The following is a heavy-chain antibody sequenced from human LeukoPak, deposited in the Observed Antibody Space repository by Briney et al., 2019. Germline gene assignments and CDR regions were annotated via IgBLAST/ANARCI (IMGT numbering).Heavy chain of an antibody. D-gene: IGHD6-19*01. Sequence: SETLSLTCTVSGGSISSYYWSWIRQPPGKGLEWIGYIYDTEITNYNPSLRSRVTISIDTSKNQFSLMLSSVTAADTAVYYCARETTLTGYASGLGFNYWGQGTLVTVSS. CDR2: IYDTEIT. CDR3: ARETTLTGYASGLGFNY. J-gene: IGHJ4*02. CDR1: GGSISSYY. V-gene: IGHV4-59*13.